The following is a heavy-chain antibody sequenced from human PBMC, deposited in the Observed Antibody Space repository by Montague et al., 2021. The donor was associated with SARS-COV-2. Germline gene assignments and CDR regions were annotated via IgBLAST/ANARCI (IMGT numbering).Heavy chain of an antibody. V-gene: IGHV3-33*01. Sequence: SRSLSLSASGFPFSSYGMHWVRQAPGKGLEWVAVIWNDGRYRFHADSVKGRFAISRDNSKNTLYLEMNTLRAEDTALYYCARDDSRDGNNFDYWGQGALVTVSS. J-gene: IGHJ4*02. D-gene: IGHD5-24*01. CDR1: GFPFSSYG. CDR2: IWNDGRYR. CDR3: ARDDSRDGNNFDY.